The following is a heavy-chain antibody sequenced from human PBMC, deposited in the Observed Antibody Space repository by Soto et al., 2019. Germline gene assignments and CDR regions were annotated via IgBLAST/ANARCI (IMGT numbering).Heavy chain of an antibody. V-gene: IGHV4-34*01. Sequence: SETLSLTSAVYGGSFSGYYWSWIRQPPGKGLEWIGEINHSGSTNYNPSLKSRVTISVDTSKNQFSLKLSSVTAADTAVYYCAWRGYCSSTSCPRGLDVRGTGTTVTVSS. J-gene: IGHJ6*04. D-gene: IGHD2-2*01. CDR1: GGSFSGYY. CDR2: INHSGST. CDR3: AWRGYCSSTSCPRGLDV.